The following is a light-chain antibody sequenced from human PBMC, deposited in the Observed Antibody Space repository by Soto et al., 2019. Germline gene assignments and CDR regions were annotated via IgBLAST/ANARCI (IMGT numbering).Light chain of an antibody. J-gene: IGLJ1*01. Sequence: QSALTQPASVSGSPGQSITISCTGTSSDVGGYKFVSWYQQHPGKAPKLMIYEVNNRPSGVSNRFSGSKSGNTASLTISGLQAEDEADYYCSSHSSSSAYYVFGTGTKVTVL. CDR2: EVN. V-gene: IGLV2-14*01. CDR1: SSDVGGYKF. CDR3: SSHSSSSAYYV.